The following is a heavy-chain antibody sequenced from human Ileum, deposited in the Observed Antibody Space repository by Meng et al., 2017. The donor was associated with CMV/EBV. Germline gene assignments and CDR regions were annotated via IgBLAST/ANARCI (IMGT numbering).Heavy chain of an antibody. CDR2: ISRSGDSE. CDR3: ATEDWNADY. J-gene: IGHJ4*02. D-gene: IGHD1-1*01. CDR1: GFTLSSYG. V-gene: IGHV3-23*01. Sequence: LRLSCVASGFTLSSYGMNWVRQAPGMGLEWVAGISRSGDSEFYADCVKGRFTVSRDNSRDTLYLQMNSLRAEDTAVYFCATEDWNADYWGQGTLVTVSS.